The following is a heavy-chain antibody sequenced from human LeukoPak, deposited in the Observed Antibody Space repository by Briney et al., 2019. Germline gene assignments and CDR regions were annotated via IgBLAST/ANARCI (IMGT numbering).Heavy chain of an antibody. CDR2: INPSGGST. J-gene: IGHJ4*02. Sequence: ASEKFSCKASGYTFTSYYMHWVRQAPGQGLEWMGIINPSGGSTSYAQKFQGRVTMTRDTSTSTVYMELSSLRSEDTAVFYCARGYYAGFDYWGQGTVGTVSS. D-gene: IGHD3-10*01. V-gene: IGHV1-46*01. CDR3: ARGYYAGFDY. CDR1: GYTFTSYY.